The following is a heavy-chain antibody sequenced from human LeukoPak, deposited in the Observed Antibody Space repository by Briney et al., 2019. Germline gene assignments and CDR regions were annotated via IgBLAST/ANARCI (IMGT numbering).Heavy chain of an antibody. Sequence: GESLKISCKGSGYSFSTYWIACVRQMPGKGLEWMGIIYPGDSDTRYSPSFQGQVTISTDKSISTAYLQWSSLTASDTAMYYCARSSVAGTLNYFDYWGQGTLVAVSS. CDR3: ARSSVAGTLNYFDY. J-gene: IGHJ4*02. D-gene: IGHD6-19*01. CDR1: GYSFSTYW. CDR2: IYPGDSDT. V-gene: IGHV5-51*01.